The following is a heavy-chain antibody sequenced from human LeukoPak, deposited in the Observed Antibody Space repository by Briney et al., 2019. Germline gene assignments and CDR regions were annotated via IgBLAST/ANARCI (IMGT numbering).Heavy chain of an antibody. CDR3: AKPSSSWFDY. CDR1: GFTFSSYA. D-gene: IGHD6-13*01. Sequence: GGSLRLSCAASGFTFSSYAMSWVRQAPGKGLEWVSAISGSDDSTYYADSVKSRFTISRDNSKNTLYLQMNSLRAEDTAVCYCAKPSSSWFDYWGQGTLVTVSS. CDR2: ISGSDDST. V-gene: IGHV3-23*01. J-gene: IGHJ5*01.